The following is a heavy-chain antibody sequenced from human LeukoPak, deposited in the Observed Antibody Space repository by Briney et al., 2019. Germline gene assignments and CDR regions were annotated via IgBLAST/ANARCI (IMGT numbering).Heavy chain of an antibody. D-gene: IGHD3-22*01. J-gene: IGHJ4*02. Sequence: ASVKVSCKVSGYTLTELSMHWVRQAPGKGLEWMGGFDPEDGETIYAQKFQGRVTMTEDTSTDTAYMELSGLRAEDTALYYCATPLDYYDSSGHHQGGDWGQGTLVTVSS. CDR3: ATPLDYYDSSGHHQGGD. V-gene: IGHV1-24*01. CDR2: FDPEDGET. CDR1: GYTLTELS.